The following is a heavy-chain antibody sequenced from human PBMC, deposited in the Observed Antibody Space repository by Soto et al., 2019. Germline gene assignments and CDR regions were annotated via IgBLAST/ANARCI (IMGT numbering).Heavy chain of an antibody. CDR1: GYSFAGYW. CDR3: ARGTLANWFGP. J-gene: IGHJ5*02. CDR2: VYPSDSRT. Sequence: GDSLQISCEGSGYSFAGYWIVWVRQMPGKGLEWMGIVYPSDSRTKYSPSFEGQVTFSADTSTNTAYLQWTSLKASDTAMYYCARGTLANWFGPSAQGPLVTVS. V-gene: IGHV5-51*01.